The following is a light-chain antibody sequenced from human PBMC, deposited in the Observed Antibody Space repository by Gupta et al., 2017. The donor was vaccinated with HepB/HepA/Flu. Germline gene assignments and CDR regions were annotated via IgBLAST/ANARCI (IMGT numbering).Light chain of an antibody. CDR3: QQDNDWPPVT. Sequence: EIVMTQSPATLSVSPGERATLSCRASQSINRKLAWYLQKPGQAPRLLIYDASTRATGIPARFSGSGSATEFTLTISDLQSEDFAIYYCQQDNDWPPVTFGQGTLLEIK. CDR1: QSINRK. CDR2: DAS. V-gene: IGKV3-15*01. J-gene: IGKJ5*01.